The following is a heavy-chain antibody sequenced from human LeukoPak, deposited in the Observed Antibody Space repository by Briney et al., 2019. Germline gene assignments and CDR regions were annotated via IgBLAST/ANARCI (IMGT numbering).Heavy chain of an antibody. D-gene: IGHD1-26*01. Sequence: GGSLRLSCAASGFTFSSYCMTWVRQAPGRGLEWVANIKQDGSEKYYVDSVKGRFTISRDNAKNSLFLQMNSLNAEDTAVYYRAGGLNRRARFDYWGQGTLVTVSS. CDR3: AGGLNRRARFDY. CDR1: GFTFSSYC. CDR2: IKQDGSEK. J-gene: IGHJ4*02. V-gene: IGHV3-7*01.